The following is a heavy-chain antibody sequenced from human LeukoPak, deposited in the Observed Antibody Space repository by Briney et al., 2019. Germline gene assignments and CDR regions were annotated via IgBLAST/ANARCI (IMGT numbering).Heavy chain of an antibody. CDR1: GFSFSNYE. J-gene: IGHJ4*02. D-gene: IGHD6-13*01. V-gene: IGHV3-48*03. Sequence: GGSLRLSCAASGFSFSNYEMNWVRQAPGKGLEWISYITASSTTIYYADSVKGRFTISRDNAKNSLYLQMNSLRADDTAMYYCARDPGSSSFDYWGQGSLVTVSS. CDR2: ITASSTTI. CDR3: ARDPGSSSFDY.